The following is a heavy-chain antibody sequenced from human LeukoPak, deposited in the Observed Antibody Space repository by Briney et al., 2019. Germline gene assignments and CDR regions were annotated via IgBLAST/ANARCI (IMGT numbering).Heavy chain of an antibody. D-gene: IGHD5-18*01. CDR3: TRPGGYSYGYARAFDI. CDR1: GFTFSGSA. CDR2: IRSKANSYAT. V-gene: IGHV3-73*01. Sequence: PGGSLRLSCAASGFTFSGSAMHWVRRASGKGPEWVGRIRSKANSYATAYAASVKGRFTISRDDSKNTAYLQMNSLKTEDTAVYYCTRPGGYSYGYARAFDIWGQGTMVTVSS. J-gene: IGHJ3*02.